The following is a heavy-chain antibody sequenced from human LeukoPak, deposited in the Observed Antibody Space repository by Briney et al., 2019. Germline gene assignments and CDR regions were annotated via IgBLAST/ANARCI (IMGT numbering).Heavy chain of an antibody. D-gene: IGHD1-26*01. CDR3: ARGSELGRTCDY. J-gene: IGHJ4*02. V-gene: IGHV3-66*01. Sequence: PGGSLTLSRPASGFALSSNYMSWVRQAPGKGREWVSVIYRDSSAYYADSLQGRFTIFRDNSKNTVSLKMNSLRAEDTAVYYCARGSELGRTCDYWGQGTLVTVSS. CDR1: GFALSSNY. CDR2: IYRDSSA.